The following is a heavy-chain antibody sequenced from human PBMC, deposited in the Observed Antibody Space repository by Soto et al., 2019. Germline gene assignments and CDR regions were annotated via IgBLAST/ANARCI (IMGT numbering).Heavy chain of an antibody. CDR3: ARTSRITIFGVVPYYYYGMGV. J-gene: IGHJ6*02. CDR2: ISYDGSNK. Sequence: PGGSLSLSCAASGFTFSSYAMHWVRPAPGKGLEWVAVISYDGSNKYYADSVKGRFTISRDNSKNTLYLQMNSLRAEDTAVYYCARTSRITIFGVVPYYYYGMGVWGQGTTVTVSS. CDR1: GFTFSSYA. V-gene: IGHV3-30-3*01. D-gene: IGHD3-3*01.